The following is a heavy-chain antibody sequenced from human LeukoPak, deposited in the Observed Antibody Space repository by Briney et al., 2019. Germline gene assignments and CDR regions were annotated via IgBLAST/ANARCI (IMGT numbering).Heavy chain of an antibody. CDR1: GFTFSNYI. CDR2: ISSTSSVI. J-gene: IGHJ6*03. D-gene: IGHD2-15*01. CDR3: GRVYSGGLKERTGGDYYYYYMDV. Sequence: GGSLRLSCAASGFTFSNYIMHWVRQAPGKGLQWVSHISSTSSVIYYADSVRGRFTISRDNAKNSLYLQMNSLRAEDTAVYYCGRVYSGGLKERTGGDYYYYYMDVWGKGTTVTVSS. V-gene: IGHV3-48*01.